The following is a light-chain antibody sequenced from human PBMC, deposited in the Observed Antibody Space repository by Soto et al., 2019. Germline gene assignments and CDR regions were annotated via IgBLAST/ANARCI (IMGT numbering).Light chain of an antibody. CDR3: CSYAGRGV. V-gene: IGLV2-8*01. Sequence: QSVLTQPPSASGSPGQSVTISCTGTSSDVGGYNYVSWYQQHPGKAPKLMIYEVSKRPSGVPDRFSGSKSGNSASLTISGLQAEDEADNYCCSYAGRGVFGTGTKVTVL. CDR2: EVS. J-gene: IGLJ1*01. CDR1: SSDVGGYNY.